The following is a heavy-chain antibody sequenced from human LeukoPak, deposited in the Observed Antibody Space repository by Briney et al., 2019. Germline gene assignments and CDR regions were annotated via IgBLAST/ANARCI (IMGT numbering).Heavy chain of an antibody. CDR1: GGSISSSSYY. CDR2: IYYSGST. Sequence: PSETLSLTCTVSGGSISSSSYYWGWIRQPPGRGLEWIGSIYYSGSTYYNPSLKSRVTISVDTSKNHFSLKLSSVTAADTAVYYCARHTGSFRWFDPWGQGTLVTVSS. D-gene: IGHD2-15*01. CDR3: ARHTGSFRWFDP. V-gene: IGHV4-39*01. J-gene: IGHJ5*02.